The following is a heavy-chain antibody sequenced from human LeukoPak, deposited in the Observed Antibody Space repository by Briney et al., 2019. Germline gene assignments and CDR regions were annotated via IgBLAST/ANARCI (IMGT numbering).Heavy chain of an antibody. CDR3: ARDYRGPVDTAMVADY. J-gene: IGHJ4*02. Sequence: GGSLRLSCASSGFTFSSYSMNWVRQAPGKGLEWVSSISSSSSYIYYADSVKGRFTISRDNAKNSLYLQMNSLRAEDTAVYYCARDYRGPVDTAMVADYWGQGTLVTVSS. D-gene: IGHD5-18*01. V-gene: IGHV3-21*01. CDR2: ISSSSSYI. CDR1: GFTFSSYS.